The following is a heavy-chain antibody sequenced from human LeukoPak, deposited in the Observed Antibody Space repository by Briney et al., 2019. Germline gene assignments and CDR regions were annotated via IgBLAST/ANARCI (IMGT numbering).Heavy chain of an antibody. J-gene: IGHJ5*02. Sequence: PGGSLRLSCAASGFTLSSYSMNWVRQAPGKGLEWIGSIYDSGSTYYNPSLKSRVTISVDTSKNQFSLKLNSVTAADTAVYYCARHYGPWGQGTLVTVSS. D-gene: IGHD3-10*01. CDR1: GFTLSSYSMN. CDR3: ARHYGP. V-gene: IGHV4-39*01. CDR2: IYDSGST.